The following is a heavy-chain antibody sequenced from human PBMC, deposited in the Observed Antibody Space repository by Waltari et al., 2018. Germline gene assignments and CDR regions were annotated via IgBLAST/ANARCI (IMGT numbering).Heavy chain of an antibody. CDR3: ARLPTKYFDSLGWGFFDQ. D-gene: IGHD3-22*01. CDR2: LRNTGGT. Sequence: HVQLQESGPGLVQPSETLSLTCTVSGELLSDDHWTWIRQAPGKGLEWIAYLRNTGGTKCTPSLESRVTVSAVTSKKQFSLRLTSVTAADTAVYYCARLPTKYFDSLGWGFFDQWGQGILVTVSS. CDR1: GELLSDDH. V-gene: IGHV4-59*08. J-gene: IGHJ4*02.